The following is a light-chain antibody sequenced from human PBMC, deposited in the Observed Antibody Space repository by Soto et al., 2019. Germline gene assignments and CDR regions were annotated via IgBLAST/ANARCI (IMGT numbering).Light chain of an antibody. V-gene: IGKV1-5*03. CDR1: QTISSW. J-gene: IGKJ1*01. Sequence: DIKMTQSPSTLSGSVGDRVTISCRASQTISSWLAWYQQKPGKAPKPLIYKASTLKSGVPSRFSGSGSGTEFTLTISSLQHDDVATYYCQHYNWYSEAFGQGTKVDIK. CDR2: KAS. CDR3: QHYNWYSEA.